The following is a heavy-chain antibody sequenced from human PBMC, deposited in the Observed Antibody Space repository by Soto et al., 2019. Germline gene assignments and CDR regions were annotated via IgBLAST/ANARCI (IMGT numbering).Heavy chain of an antibody. CDR1: GYTFTSYY. CDR2: INPSGGST. D-gene: IGHD6-13*01. CDR3: ARGRHAAAAGTRGWFDP. V-gene: IGHV1-46*01. J-gene: IGHJ5*02. Sequence: ASVKVSSKASGYTFTSYYMHWVRQAPGQGLEWMGIINPSGGSTSYAQKFQGRVTMTRDTSTSTVYMELSSLRSEDTAVYYCARGRHAAAAGTRGWFDPWGQGTLVTVSS.